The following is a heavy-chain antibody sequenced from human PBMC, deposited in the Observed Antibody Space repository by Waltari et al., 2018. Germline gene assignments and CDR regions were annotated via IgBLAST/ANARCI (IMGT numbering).Heavy chain of an antibody. CDR3: ARLISSWSPYWYSDL. Sequence: QVQLQESGPGLVKPSETLSLTCTVSGGSISSYYWSWIRQPAGKGLEWIGRIFTSGSTNYNPSLKSRVTMSVDTSKNQFSLKLSSVTAADTAVYYCARLISSWSPYWYSDLWGRGTLVTVSS. CDR1: GGSISSYY. CDR2: IFTSGST. D-gene: IGHD6-13*01. J-gene: IGHJ2*01. V-gene: IGHV4-4*07.